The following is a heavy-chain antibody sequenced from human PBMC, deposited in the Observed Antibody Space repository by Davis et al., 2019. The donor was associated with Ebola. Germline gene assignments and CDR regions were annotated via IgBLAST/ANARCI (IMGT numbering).Heavy chain of an antibody. CDR1: GYTFTSYY. CDR3: ARVSSVTARTNWFDP. CDR2: INPSGGST. J-gene: IGHJ5*02. V-gene: IGHV1-46*01. Sequence: AASVKVSCKASGYTFTSYYMHWVRQAPGQGLEWMGIINPSGGSTSYAQKFQGRVTMTRDTSTSTVYMELSSLRSEDTAVYYCARVSSVTARTNWFDPWGQGTLVTVSS. D-gene: IGHD3-10*01.